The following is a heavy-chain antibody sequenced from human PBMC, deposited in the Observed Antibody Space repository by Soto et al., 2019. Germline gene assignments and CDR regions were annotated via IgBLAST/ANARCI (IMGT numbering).Heavy chain of an antibody. J-gene: IGHJ4*02. CDR1: GDTFSSYA. CDR3: ARVGPAHYYDSSGYYSPLDY. Sequence: QVQLVQSGAEVKKPGSSVKVSCKASGDTFSSYAINWVRQAPGHGLEWMGGIIPMFGTANYAQKFKGRVTITGGQSTSTVYMELSSLRSEDTAVYYCARVGPAHYYDSSGYYSPLDYWGQGTLVTVSS. CDR2: IIPMFGTA. V-gene: IGHV1-69*01. D-gene: IGHD3-22*01.